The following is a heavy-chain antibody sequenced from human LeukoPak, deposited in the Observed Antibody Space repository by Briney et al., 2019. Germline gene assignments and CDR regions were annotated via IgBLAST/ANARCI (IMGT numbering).Heavy chain of an antibody. CDR2: MNPNSGNT. D-gene: IGHD5-24*01. CDR3: ARGDGNMRWLQPRGESIDY. V-gene: IGHV1-8*01. Sequence: GASVKVSCKASGYTFTSYDINWVRQATGQGLEWMGWMNPNSGNTGYAQKFQGRVTMTRNTSISTAYMELSRLRSDDTAVYYCARGDGNMRWLQPRGESIDYWGQGTLVTVSS. J-gene: IGHJ4*02. CDR1: GYTFTSYD.